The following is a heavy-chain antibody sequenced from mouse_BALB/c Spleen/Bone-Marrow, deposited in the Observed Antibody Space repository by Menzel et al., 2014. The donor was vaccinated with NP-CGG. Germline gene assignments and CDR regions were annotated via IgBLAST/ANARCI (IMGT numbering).Heavy chain of an antibody. CDR2: LNSNGGST. CDR1: GFTFSSYG. J-gene: IGHJ2*01. CDR3: ARDSNDY. V-gene: IGHV5-6-3*01. Sequence: EVKLVESGGGLVQPGGSLKLSCAASGFTFSSYGMSWVRQTPDKRMELVVKLNSNGGSTYYPDSVKGRFTISRDNAKNTLYLQMSSLKSEDTAMYYCARDSNDYWGQGTTLTVSS.